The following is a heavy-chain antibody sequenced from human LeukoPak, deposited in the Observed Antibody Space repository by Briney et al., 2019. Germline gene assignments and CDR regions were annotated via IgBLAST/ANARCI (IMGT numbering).Heavy chain of an antibody. CDR2: INHSGST. D-gene: IGHD3-3*01. CDR1: GGSFSGYY. Sequence: PSETLSLTCAVYGGSFSGYYWSWIRQPPGKGLEWIGEINHSGSTNYNPSLKSRVTISVDTSKNQFSLKLSSVTAADTAVYYCARGLYYDFCSGYLGVYHYYMDVWGKGTTVTVSS. CDR3: ARGLYYDFCSGYLGVYHYYMDV. V-gene: IGHV4-34*01. J-gene: IGHJ6*03.